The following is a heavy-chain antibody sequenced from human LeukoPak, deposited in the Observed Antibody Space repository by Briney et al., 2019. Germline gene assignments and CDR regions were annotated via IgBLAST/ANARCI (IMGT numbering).Heavy chain of an antibody. D-gene: IGHD3-16*01. CDR2: ILDSGYST. V-gene: IGHV3-23*01. J-gene: IGHJ6*03. CDR1: GFTFSSYA. Sequence: GGSLRLSCAASGFTFSSYAMSWVRQAPRKGLEWVSGILDSGYSTYYANSVKGRFTISRDNCNNTLYLQMNSLRAEDTAVYYCAKLGGHPLHNYYVGVWGKGTTVAVSS. CDR3: AKLGGHPLHNYYVGV.